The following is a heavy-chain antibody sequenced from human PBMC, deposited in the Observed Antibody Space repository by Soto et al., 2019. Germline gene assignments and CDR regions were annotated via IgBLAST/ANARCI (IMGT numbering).Heavy chain of an antibody. V-gene: IGHV4-59*01. CDR3: AATPCY. CDR1: GGSISSYY. J-gene: IGHJ4*02. Sequence: PSETLSLTCTVSGGSISSYYWSWIRQTPGKGLEWIGYLYNTGSTIYNPSLESRVTISVDTSKNQFSLKLNFVTAADTAVYYCAATPCYWGQGTLVTVSS. CDR2: LYNTGST.